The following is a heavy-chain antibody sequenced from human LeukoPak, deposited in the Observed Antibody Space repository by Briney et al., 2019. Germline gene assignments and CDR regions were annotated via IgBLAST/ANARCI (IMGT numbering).Heavy chain of an antibody. J-gene: IGHJ4*02. V-gene: IGHV4-59*08. CDR2: ISDSGSP. CDR1: GGFISGYY. D-gene: IGHD4-17*01. CDR3: AAKQTVTIDY. Sequence: SETLSLTCTVSGGFISGYYRSWLRQPPGKGLEWIGYISDSGSPDYNPSLKSRVAISVDTSKNQFSLKLSSVTAADTAVYYCAAKQTVTIDYWGQGTLVTVSS.